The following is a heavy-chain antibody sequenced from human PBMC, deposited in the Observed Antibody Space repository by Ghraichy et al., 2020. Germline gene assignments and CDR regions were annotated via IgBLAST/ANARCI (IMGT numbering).Heavy chain of an antibody. V-gene: IGHV1-69*13. D-gene: IGHD2-2*01. Sequence: SVKGSCKASGGTFSSYAISWVRQAPGQGLEWMGGIIPIFGTANYAQKFQGRVTITADESTSTAYMELSSLRSEDTAVYYCARDPRYCSSTSCNWGDYWGQGTLVTVSS. CDR2: IIPIFGTA. J-gene: IGHJ4*02. CDR3: ARDPRYCSSTSCNWGDY. CDR1: GGTFSSYA.